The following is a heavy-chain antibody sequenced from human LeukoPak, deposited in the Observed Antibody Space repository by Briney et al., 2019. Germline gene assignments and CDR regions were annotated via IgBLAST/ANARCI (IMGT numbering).Heavy chain of an antibody. CDR1: GYSISTSYY. Sequence: PSETLSLTCTVSGYSISTSYYWGWIRQPPGKGLERIGYIYYSGSTNYNPSLKSRVTISVDTSKNQFSLKLSSVTAADTAVYYCARDRYGDYDGARNDGDFDYWGQGTLVTVSS. V-gene: IGHV4-59*01. D-gene: IGHD4-17*01. CDR2: IYYSGST. J-gene: IGHJ4*02. CDR3: ARDRYGDYDGARNDGDFDY.